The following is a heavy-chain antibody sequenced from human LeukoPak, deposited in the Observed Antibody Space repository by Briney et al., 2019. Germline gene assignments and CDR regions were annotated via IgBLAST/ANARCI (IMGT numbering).Heavy chain of an antibody. CDR2: INHSGST. J-gene: IGHJ5*02. CDR1: GGSFSGYY. D-gene: IGHD3-10*01. V-gene: IGHV4-34*01. CDR3: ARVGFAIYYGSGASKWFDP. Sequence: PSETLSLTCAVYGGSFSGYYWSWIRQPPGKGLEWIGEINHSGSTNYNPSLKSRVTISVDTSKNQFSLKLSSVTAADTAVYYCARVGFAIYYGSGASKWFDPWGQGTLVTVSS.